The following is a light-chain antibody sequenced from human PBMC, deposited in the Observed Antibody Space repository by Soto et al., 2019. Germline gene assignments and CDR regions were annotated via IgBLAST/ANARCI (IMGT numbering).Light chain of an antibody. J-gene: IGKJ5*01. CDR2: DAS. Sequence: EVVMTQSPLSLPVTLGQPASISCRASQSVNNFLAWYRQKPGQAPRLIIYDASNRATGIPARFSGSGSGTDFTLTISSLEPEDFALYYCQQRSNWPVTFGQGTRLEIK. CDR1: QSVNNF. V-gene: IGKV3-11*01. CDR3: QQRSNWPVT.